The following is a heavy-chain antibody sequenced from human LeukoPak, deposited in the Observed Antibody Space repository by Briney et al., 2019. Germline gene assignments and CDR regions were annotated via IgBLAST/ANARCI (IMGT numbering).Heavy chain of an antibody. CDR2: INPSGGST. Sequence: ASVKVSCKASGYTFTSYYMHWVRQAPGQGLEWMGIINPSGGSTSYAQKFQGRVTMTRDTSSSTVYMELSSLRSEDTALYYCARGDSGGFLDYWGQGTLVTVSS. CDR3: ARGDSGGFLDY. V-gene: IGHV1-46*01. J-gene: IGHJ4*02. CDR1: GYTFTSYY. D-gene: IGHD6-19*01.